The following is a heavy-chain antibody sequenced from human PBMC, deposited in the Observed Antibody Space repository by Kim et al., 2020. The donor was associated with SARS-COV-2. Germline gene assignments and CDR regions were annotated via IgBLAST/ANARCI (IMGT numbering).Heavy chain of an antibody. Sequence: GGSLRLSCAASGFTFSSYAMSWVRQAPGKGLEWVSAISGSGGSTYYADSVKGRFTISRDNSKNTLYLQMNSLRAEDTAVYYCAKGLIRGSGPPPVFGIWGPGTMVTVSS. V-gene: IGHV3-23*01. J-gene: IGHJ3*02. CDR3: AKGLIRGSGPPPVFGI. CDR2: ISGSGGST. CDR1: GFTFSSYA. D-gene: IGHD3-3*01.